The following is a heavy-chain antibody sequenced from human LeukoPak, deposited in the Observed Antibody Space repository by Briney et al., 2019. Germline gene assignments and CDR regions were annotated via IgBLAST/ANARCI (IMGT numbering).Heavy chain of an antibody. V-gene: IGHV4-34*01. J-gene: IGHJ4*02. CDR2: INHSGST. CDR1: GGSFSGYY. Sequence: SETLSLTCAVYGGSFSGYYWSWIRQPPGKGLEWIGEINHSGSTNYNPSLKSRVTISVDTSKNQFSLKLSSVTAADTAAYYCASSQPFDYWGQGTLVTVSS. CDR3: ASSQPFDY.